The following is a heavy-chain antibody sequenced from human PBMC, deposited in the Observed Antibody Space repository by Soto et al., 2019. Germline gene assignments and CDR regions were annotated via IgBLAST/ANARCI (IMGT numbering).Heavy chain of an antibody. CDR2: IWYDGSNK. V-gene: IGHV3-33*01. D-gene: IGHD3-10*01. CDR1: GFTFSSYG. J-gene: IGHJ4*02. CDR3: ARAITMVRGVIITPPYFDY. Sequence: LRLSCAASGFTFSSYGMHWVRQAPGKGLEWVAVIWYDGSNKYYADSVKGRFTISRDNSKNTLYLQMNSLRAEDTAVYYCARAITMVRGVIITPPYFDYWGQGTLVTVSS.